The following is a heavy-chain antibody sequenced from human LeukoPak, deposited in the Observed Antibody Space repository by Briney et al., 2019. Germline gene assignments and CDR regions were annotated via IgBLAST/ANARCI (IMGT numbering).Heavy chain of an antibody. CDR2: ISSSGSTI. V-gene: IGHV3-48*03. CDR1: GFTFSSYE. Sequence: PGGSLRLSCAASGFTFSSYEMNWVRQAPGKGLEWVSYISSSGSTIYYADSVKGRFTISRDNSKNTLYLQMNSLRAEDTAVYYCAKDLGAYYYGSGEFDYWGQGTLVTVSS. J-gene: IGHJ4*02. D-gene: IGHD3-10*01. CDR3: AKDLGAYYYGSGEFDY.